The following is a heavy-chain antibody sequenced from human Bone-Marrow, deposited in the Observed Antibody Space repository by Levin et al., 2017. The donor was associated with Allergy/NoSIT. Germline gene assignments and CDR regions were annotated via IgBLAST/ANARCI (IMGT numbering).Heavy chain of an antibody. D-gene: IGHD3-9*01. CDR2: ISGSGGNT. J-gene: IGHJ4*02. Sequence: PGGSLRLSCAASGFTFSSYAMSWVRQAPGRGLEWVSAISGSGGNTYNADSVKGRFTISRDNSKNTLYLQMNSLRAEDTAVYYCAKGRFVDNLGDGYPINDYWGQGTLVAVSS. CDR3: AKGRFVDNLGDGYPINDY. V-gene: IGHV3-23*01. CDR1: GFTFSSYA.